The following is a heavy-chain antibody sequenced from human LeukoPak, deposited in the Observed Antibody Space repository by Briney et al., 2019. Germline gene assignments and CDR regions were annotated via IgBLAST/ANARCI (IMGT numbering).Heavy chain of an antibody. V-gene: IGHV3-7*03. J-gene: IGHJ4*02. D-gene: IGHD6-13*01. CDR3: VKNSGWYCLDY. Sequence: GGSLLLSCAASGFSFSNYWMTWVRQAPGKGLERVADINGDGSHSYCVDSVKGRFTLSRDNAKNSLFLQMNSLRAEDTAVYYCVKNSGWYCLDYWGQGTLVTVSS. CDR2: INGDGSHS. CDR1: GFSFSNYW.